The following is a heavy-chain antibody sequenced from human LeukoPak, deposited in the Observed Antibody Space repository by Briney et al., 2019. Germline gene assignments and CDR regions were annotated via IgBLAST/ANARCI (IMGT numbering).Heavy chain of an antibody. CDR3: AKDRRGYSGYENFDY. Sequence: PGGSLRLSCAASGFTFSDYYMSWIRQAPGKGLEWVSYISSSSSYTNYADSVKGRFTISRDNSKNTLYLQMNSLRAEDTAVYYCAKDRRGYSGYENFDYWGQGTLVTVSS. V-gene: IGHV3-11*05. J-gene: IGHJ4*02. D-gene: IGHD5-12*01. CDR2: ISSSSSYT. CDR1: GFTFSDYY.